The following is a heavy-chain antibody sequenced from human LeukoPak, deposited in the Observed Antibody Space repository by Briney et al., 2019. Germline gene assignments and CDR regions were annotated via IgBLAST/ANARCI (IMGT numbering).Heavy chain of an antibody. V-gene: IGHV3-48*03. CDR3: ARDSYMFGSDY. Sequence: GGSQRLSCVTSGFTFTSYDFNWVRQAPGKGLEWVSYISNGGGTIYYADSVKGRFTISRDNAKNSVFLQMNTLRAEDTAVYYCARDSYMFGSDYWGQGTLVTVSS. J-gene: IGHJ4*02. CDR1: GFTFTSYD. D-gene: IGHD3-10*02. CDR2: ISNGGGTI.